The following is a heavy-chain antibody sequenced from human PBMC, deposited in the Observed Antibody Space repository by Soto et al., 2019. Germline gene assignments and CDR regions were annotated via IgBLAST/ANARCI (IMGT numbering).Heavy chain of an antibody. CDR2: LYWDDDK. CDR3: THRPPGTTRFDP. V-gene: IGHV2-5*02. J-gene: IGHJ5*02. D-gene: IGHD1-1*01. Sequence: QITLKESGPTLVKPTETLTLTCSFSGFSLSSRGVSVGWIRQPPGKALDWLALLYWDDDKFYSPSLKSRLTITKDTSKNQVVLIMTNMDPADTATYCCTHRPPGTTRFDPWGQGTLVTVSS. CDR1: GFSLSSRGVS.